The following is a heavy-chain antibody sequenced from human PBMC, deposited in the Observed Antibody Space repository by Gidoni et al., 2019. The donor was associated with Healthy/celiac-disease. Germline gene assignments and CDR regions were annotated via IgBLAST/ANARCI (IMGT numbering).Heavy chain of an antibody. J-gene: IGHJ4*02. CDR1: GYSFTSYW. CDR2: IYPGDSDT. Sequence: EVQLVQSGAEVKKPGESLKISCKGSGYSFTSYWIGWVRQMPGKGLEWMGIIYPGDSDTRYSPSFQGQVTISADKSISTAYLQWSSLKASDTAMYYCARRPYYYDSSGYQLVYYFDYWGQGTLVTVSS. D-gene: IGHD3-22*01. CDR3: ARRPYYYDSSGYQLVYYFDY. V-gene: IGHV5-51*01.